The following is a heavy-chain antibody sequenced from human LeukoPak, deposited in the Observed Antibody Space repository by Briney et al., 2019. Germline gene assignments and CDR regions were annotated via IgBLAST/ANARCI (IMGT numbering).Heavy chain of an antibody. V-gene: IGHV3-66*01. CDR2: IYSGGSR. CDR3: ASLYGDYPQNWYFDL. Sequence: PGGFLRLSCAASGFTVSRNYMSWVRQAPGKGLEWVSIIYSGGSRDYADSVKGRFTISRDNSKNTLYLQMNSLRAEDTAVYYCASLYGDYPQNWYFDLWGRGTLVTVSS. J-gene: IGHJ2*01. D-gene: IGHD4-17*01. CDR1: GFTVSRNY.